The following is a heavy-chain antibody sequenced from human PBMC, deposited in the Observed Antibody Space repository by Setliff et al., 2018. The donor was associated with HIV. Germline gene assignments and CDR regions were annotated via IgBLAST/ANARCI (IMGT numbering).Heavy chain of an antibody. Sequence: SETLSLTCAVYNGSFSNYYWTWIRQPPGKGLEWIGEINHSRATNYNPSLQSRLTVSVDTSKNQFSLKLSSVTAADTAMYYCVRGGDSSSWYWGRWFDPWGQGTLVTVSS. CDR2: INHSRAT. CDR1: NGSFSNYY. CDR3: VRGGDSSSWYWGRWFDP. V-gene: IGHV4-34*01. J-gene: IGHJ5*02. D-gene: IGHD6-13*01.